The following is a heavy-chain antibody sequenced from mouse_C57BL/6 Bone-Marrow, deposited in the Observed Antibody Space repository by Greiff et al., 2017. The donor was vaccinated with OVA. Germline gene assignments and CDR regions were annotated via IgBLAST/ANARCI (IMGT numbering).Heavy chain of an antibody. D-gene: IGHD2-4*01. CDR1: GYTFTSYW. V-gene: IGHV1-69*01. CDR2: IDPSDSYT. J-gene: IGHJ2*01. CDR3: ARPDHYDYEYYLDY. Sequence: QVQLQQPGAELVMPGASVKLSCKASGYTFTSYWMHWVKQRPGQGLEWIGEIDPSDSYTNYNQKFKGKSTLTVDKSSSTAYMQLSSLTSEDSAVYYCARPDHYDYEYYLDYWGQGTTLTVSS.